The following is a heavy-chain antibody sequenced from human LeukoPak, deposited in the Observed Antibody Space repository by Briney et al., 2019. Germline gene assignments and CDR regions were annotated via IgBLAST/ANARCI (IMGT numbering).Heavy chain of an antibody. CDR1: GGSISSSSYY. CDR2: IYYSGST. V-gene: IGHV4-39*01. Sequence: SETLSLTCTVSGGSISSSSYYWGWIRQPPGKGLEWIGSIYYSGSTYYNPSLKSRVTISVDTSKNQFSLKLSSVTAADTAVYYCARTWVVRGVMTNYYYYYMDVWGEGTTVTISS. J-gene: IGHJ6*03. D-gene: IGHD3-10*01. CDR3: ARTWVVRGVMTNYYYYYMDV.